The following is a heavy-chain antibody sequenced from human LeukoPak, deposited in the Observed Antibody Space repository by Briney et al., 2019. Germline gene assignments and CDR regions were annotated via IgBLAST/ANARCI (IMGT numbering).Heavy chain of an antibody. J-gene: IGHJ4*02. CDR2: IIPIFGTA. V-gene: IGHV1-69*13. CDR1: GGTFSSYA. CDR3: ASSDDTYETHDY. Sequence: GASVKVSCKASGGTFSSYAISWVRQAPGQGLEWMGGIIPIFGTANYAQKFQGRVTITADESTSTAYMGLSSLRSEDTAVYYCASSDDTYETHDYWGQGTLVTVSS. D-gene: IGHD3-22*01.